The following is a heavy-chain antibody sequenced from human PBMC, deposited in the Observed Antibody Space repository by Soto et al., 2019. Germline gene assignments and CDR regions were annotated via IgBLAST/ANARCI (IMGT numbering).Heavy chain of an antibody. D-gene: IGHD4-17*01. Sequence: QVQLVESGGGVVQPGRSLRLSCAASGFTFSSYAMHWVRQAPGKGLEWVAVISYDGSNKYYADSVKGRFTISRDNSKNTLKLQMNSLRAEDTAVYYCARDRVTYGGNSGGWFDYWVQVTLVTVSA. CDR1: GFTFSSYA. J-gene: IGHJ4*02. CDR2: ISYDGSNK. V-gene: IGHV3-30-3*01. CDR3: ARDRVTYGGNSGGWFDY.